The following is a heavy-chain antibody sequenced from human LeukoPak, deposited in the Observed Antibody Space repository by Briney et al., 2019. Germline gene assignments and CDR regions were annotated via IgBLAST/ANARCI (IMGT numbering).Heavy chain of an antibody. CDR1: GFTFSGSA. CDR2: IRSKANSYAT. J-gene: IGHJ4*02. V-gene: IGHV3-73*01. D-gene: IGHD6-13*01. Sequence: GGSLRLSCAASGFTFSGSAMHWVRQASGKGLEWVGRIRSKANSYATAYAASVKGRFTISRDDSKSTAYLQMNSLKTEDTAVYYCTRPGYSSRWMPNYWGQGTLVTVSS. CDR3: TRPGYSSRWMPNY.